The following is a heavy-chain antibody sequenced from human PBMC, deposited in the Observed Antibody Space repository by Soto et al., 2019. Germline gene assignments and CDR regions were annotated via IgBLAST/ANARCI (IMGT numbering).Heavy chain of an antibody. CDR2: IYYNGNT. Sequence: PSETLSLTCTVSGGAINDHYWSYIRQPPGKGLEWIGYIYYNGNTNYNPSLESRVTISVDRSKNQFSLRLTSLTAADTAVYYCARVRTGYFDYWGRGALLTVFS. D-gene: IGHD3-9*01. CDR3: ARVRTGYFDY. CDR1: GGAINDHY. V-gene: IGHV4-59*11. J-gene: IGHJ4*02.